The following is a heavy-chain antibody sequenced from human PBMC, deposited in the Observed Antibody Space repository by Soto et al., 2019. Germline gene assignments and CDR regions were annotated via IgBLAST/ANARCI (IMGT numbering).Heavy chain of an antibody. CDR3: ARPDFGDYWYFDL. CDR2: ILPALGTA. CDR1: GGTFSSHT. J-gene: IGHJ2*01. D-gene: IGHD4-17*01. Sequence: QDQLVQSGAEVKKPGSSVKVSCKASGGTFSSHTFSWVRQAPGQGLEWMGRILPALGTATYAQKLQGRVTITADESATTVYMELNSLRSEDTAVHYCARPDFGDYWYFDLWGRGTLVTVSS. V-gene: IGHV1-69*08.